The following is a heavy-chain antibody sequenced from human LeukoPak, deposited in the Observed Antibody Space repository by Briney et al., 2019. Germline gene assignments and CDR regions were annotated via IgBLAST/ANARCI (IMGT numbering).Heavy chain of an antibody. CDR2: IYYSGST. J-gene: IGHJ4*02. CDR3: ARKYYFDY. V-gene: IGHV4-59*12. Sequence: SETLSLTCTVSGGSISSYYWSWIRQPPGKGLEWIGYIYYSGSTNYNPSLKSRVTMSVDTSKNQFSLKLSSVTAADTAVYYCARKYYFDYWGQGTLVTVSS. CDR1: GGSISSYY.